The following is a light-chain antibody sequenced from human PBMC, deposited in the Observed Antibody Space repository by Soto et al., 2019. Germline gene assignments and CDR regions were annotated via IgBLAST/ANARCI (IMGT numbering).Light chain of an antibody. CDR3: QQYYHWPLT. Sequence: EIVMTQSPATLSVSPGERATLSCRASQSVSSSLAWYQQKPGQAPRLLVHGASTRATGIPARFSGSGSGTEFTLTISSLQSEDFALFYCQQYYHWPLTFGGGTKAEIK. J-gene: IGKJ4*01. CDR1: QSVSSS. CDR2: GAS. V-gene: IGKV3-15*01.